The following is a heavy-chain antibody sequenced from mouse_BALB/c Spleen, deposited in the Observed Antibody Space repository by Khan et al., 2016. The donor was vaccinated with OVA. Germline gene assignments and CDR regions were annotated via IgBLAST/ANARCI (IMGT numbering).Heavy chain of an antibody. CDR2: ISTYYGDA. Sequence: VQLQESGAELVRPGVSVKISCKGSGYTFTDYAMHWVKQSHAKSLEWIGVISTYYGDADYTQKFQGKATMTVDKSSSTAYMELARLTSEDYAIYYCARGGRFAYWGQGTLVTVSS. CDR3: ARGGRFAY. CDR1: GYTFTDYA. J-gene: IGHJ3*01. D-gene: IGHD1-1*02. V-gene: IGHV1S137*01.